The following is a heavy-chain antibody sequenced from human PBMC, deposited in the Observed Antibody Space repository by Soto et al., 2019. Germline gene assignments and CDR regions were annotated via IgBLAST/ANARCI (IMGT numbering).Heavy chain of an antibody. Sequence: SETLSLTCTVSGGSISSYYWSWIRQPPGKRPEWLASIYNSASTSYNPSLKSRLTISEDTSKNQFFLELSSVTAADTAVYYCARQRPNDAFDIWGQGTMVTVSS. CDR1: GGSISSYY. CDR2: IYNSAST. J-gene: IGHJ3*02. V-gene: IGHV4-59*08. D-gene: IGHD6-25*01. CDR3: ARQRPNDAFDI.